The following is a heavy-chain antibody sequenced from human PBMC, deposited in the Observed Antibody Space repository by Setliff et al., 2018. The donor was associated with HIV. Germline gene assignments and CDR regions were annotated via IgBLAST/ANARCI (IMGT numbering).Heavy chain of an antibody. CDR3: ARGALGYCSGGSCSLSY. Sequence: PGGSLRLSCAASGFIFEDFGMNWVRQVPGKGLEWVAGISWNRAYIAYGDSVRGRFTISRDNSKNTLYLQMNSLRAEDTAVYYCARGALGYCSGGSCSLSYWGQGALVTVSS. CDR1: GFIFEDFG. J-gene: IGHJ4*02. CDR2: ISWNRAYI. D-gene: IGHD2-15*01. V-gene: IGHV3-9*01.